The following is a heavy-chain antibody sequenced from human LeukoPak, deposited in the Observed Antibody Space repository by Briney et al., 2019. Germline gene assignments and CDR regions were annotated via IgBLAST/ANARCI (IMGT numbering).Heavy chain of an antibody. D-gene: IGHD3-3*01. CDR3: AKEQGRFWSGYYTYEAFDI. J-gene: IGHJ3*02. CDR1: GFTFSSYE. Sequence: HAGGSLRLSCAASGFTFSSYEMNWVRQAPGKGLEWVSYITGSGTTIHYADTVKGRFTISRDNAKNSLYLQMNSLRVEDTAVYYCAKEQGRFWSGYYTYEAFDIWGQGTMVTVSS. CDR2: ITGSGTTI. V-gene: IGHV3-48*03.